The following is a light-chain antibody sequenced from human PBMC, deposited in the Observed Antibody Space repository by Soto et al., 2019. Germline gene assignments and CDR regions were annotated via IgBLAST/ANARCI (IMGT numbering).Light chain of an antibody. V-gene: IGKV3-20*01. CDR1: QSISRY. Sequence: VMLSQSLGTLSLTQEERTTLSCRASQSISRYLAWYQQKPGQGPRLLIYGASSRATGTPDRFSGSGSGTDFTLTINRLEPEDFALYYCQQYGSSPPTFGQGSMV. J-gene: IGKJ1*01. CDR3: QQYGSSPPT. CDR2: GAS.